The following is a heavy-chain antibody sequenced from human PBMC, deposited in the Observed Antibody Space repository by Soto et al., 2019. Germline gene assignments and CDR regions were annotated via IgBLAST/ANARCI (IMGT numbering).Heavy chain of an antibody. V-gene: IGHV4-31*03. CDR3: ARGKKARPAFDY. CDR2: IYYSGST. D-gene: IGHD6-6*01. Sequence: SETLSLTCTVSGGSISSGGYYWSWIRQHPGKGLEWIGYIYYSGSTYYNPSLKSRVTISVDTSKNQFSLKLSSVTAADTAVYYCARGKKARPAFDYWGQGSLVPSPQ. CDR1: GGSISSGGYY. J-gene: IGHJ4*02.